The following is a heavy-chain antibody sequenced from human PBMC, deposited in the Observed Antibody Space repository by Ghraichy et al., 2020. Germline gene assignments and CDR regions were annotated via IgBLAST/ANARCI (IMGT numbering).Heavy chain of an antibody. V-gene: IGHV3-48*03. CDR2: ISSSGNTV. Sequence: GGSLRLSCADSGLTVSSYEMNWGRQAPGKGLEWISYISSSGNTVYYADSVKGRFTMSRDNAKNSLYLQMNRLRAEDTAVYYCARDLRVAGSVSGTFDIWGKGTVVTVSS. D-gene: IGHD6-19*01. CDR1: GLTVSSYE. CDR3: ARDLRVAGSVSGTFDI. J-gene: IGHJ3*02.